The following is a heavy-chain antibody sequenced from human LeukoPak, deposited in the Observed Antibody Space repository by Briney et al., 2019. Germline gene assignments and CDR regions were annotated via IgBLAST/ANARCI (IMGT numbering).Heavy chain of an antibody. V-gene: IGHV3-7*01. J-gene: IGHJ4*02. D-gene: IGHD3-10*01. CDR2: ISPDGSDT. CDR3: VRWGEEAGMDY. Sequence: PGGSLRLSCAASGLTVSSNHMSWVRQAPGKGLEWVANISPDGSDTYYVASVKGRFTISRDNAKESMFLQMNSLRAEETAVYYCVRWGEEAGMDYWGQGTLVTVSS. CDR1: GLTVSSNH.